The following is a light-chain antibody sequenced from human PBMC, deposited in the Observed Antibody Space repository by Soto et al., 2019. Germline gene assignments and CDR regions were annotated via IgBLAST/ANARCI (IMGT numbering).Light chain of an antibody. CDR1: SSDVGDYNY. Sequence: QSALTQPASVSGSPGQSITISCTGTSSDVGDYNYVSWYQQHPAKAPKLLIFEVTNRPSGVSNRFSGSKSGNTASLTISGLQAEDEADYSCSSYPSSNTLVFGTGTKVTVL. V-gene: IGLV2-14*01. J-gene: IGLJ1*01. CDR3: SSYPSSNTLV. CDR2: EVT.